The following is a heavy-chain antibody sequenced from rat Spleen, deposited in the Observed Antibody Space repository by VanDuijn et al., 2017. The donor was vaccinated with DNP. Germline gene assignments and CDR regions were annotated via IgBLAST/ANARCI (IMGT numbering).Heavy chain of an antibody. CDR2: IWNTGGT. J-gene: IGHJ3*01. V-gene: IGHV2-41*01. CDR3: ARNYYSRYIPGLFAY. CDR1: GFSLTNYT. Sequence: QVQLKESGPGLVQPSQTLSLTCTVSGFSLTNYTVSWVRQPPGKGLEWMGVIWNTGGTRYNSALKSRLSISKDTSKSQVFLKMNSLQTEDTATYYCARNYYSRYIPGLFAYWGQGTLVTVSS. D-gene: IGHD1-2*01.